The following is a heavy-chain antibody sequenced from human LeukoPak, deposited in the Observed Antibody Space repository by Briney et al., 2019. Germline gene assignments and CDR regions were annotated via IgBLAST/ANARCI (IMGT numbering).Heavy chain of an antibody. Sequence: SETLSLTCAVYGGSFSGYYWSWIRQPPGKGLEWIGEINHSGSTNYNPSLKSRVTISVDTSKNHFSLKLSSVTAADTAVYYCARGAEGFDYWGQGTLVTVSS. V-gene: IGHV4-34*01. CDR3: ARGAEGFDY. CDR2: INHSGST. J-gene: IGHJ4*02. CDR1: GGSFSGYY.